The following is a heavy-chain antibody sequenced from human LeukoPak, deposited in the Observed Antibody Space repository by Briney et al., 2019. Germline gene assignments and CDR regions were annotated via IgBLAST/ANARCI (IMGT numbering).Heavy chain of an antibody. V-gene: IGHV3-30*04. CDR2: ISNDGSDK. CDR3: ARDGGYTSGWTYGAGDY. D-gene: IGHD6-19*01. J-gene: IGHJ4*02. Sequence: GGSLRPSCAASGFTFSSYVMHWVRQAPGKGLECVAVISNDGSDKYYADSVKGRFTISRDNSKNTLYLQMSSLRAEDTAVYYCARDGGYTSGWTYGAGDYWGQGTLVTVSS. CDR1: GFTFSSYV.